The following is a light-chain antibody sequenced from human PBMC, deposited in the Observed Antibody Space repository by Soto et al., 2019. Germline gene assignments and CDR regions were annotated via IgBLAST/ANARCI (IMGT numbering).Light chain of an antibody. CDR1: QTIRSL. Sequence: DIQMTQSPSTLSASVGDMVTLTCRASQTIRSLVAWYQQKPGKATKALIYDASRLGSGVPSRFRGSGSGTEFTLTISSLQPDDVATYYCQQYQSYATFGQGTRLEIK. V-gene: IGKV1-5*01. J-gene: IGKJ5*01. CDR2: DAS. CDR3: QQYQSYAT.